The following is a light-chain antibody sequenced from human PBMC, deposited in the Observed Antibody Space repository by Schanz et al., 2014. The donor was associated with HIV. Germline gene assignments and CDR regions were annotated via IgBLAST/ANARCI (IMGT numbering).Light chain of an antibody. V-gene: IGLV1-47*01. Sequence: QSVLTQPPSASGTPGQRVTISCSGSSSNIGNNYVYWYQQVPGTAPKVLIYRNNQRPSGVPDRFSASKSGTSASLAISGLRSEDETDYYCAAWDDSLNGVVFGGGTKLTVL. J-gene: IGLJ2*01. CDR1: SSNIGNNY. CDR2: RNN. CDR3: AAWDDSLNGVV.